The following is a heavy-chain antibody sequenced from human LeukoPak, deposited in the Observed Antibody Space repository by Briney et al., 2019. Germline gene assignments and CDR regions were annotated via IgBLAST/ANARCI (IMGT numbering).Heavy chain of an antibody. CDR3: AIDYYDSSDYPIYYFDY. CDR1: GGAFITYG. J-gene: IGHJ4*02. Sequence: SVKVSCKASGGAFITYGISWVRQAPGQGLEWMGRIIPILGISNYAQKFQGRVTITADKSTSTAYMELSSLRSEDTAIYYCAIDYYDSSDYPIYYFDYWGQGTLVTVSS. D-gene: IGHD3-22*01. CDR2: IIPILGIS. V-gene: IGHV1-69*04.